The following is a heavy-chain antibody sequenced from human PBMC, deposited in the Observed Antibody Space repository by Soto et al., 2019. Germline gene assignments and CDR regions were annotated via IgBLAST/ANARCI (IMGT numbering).Heavy chain of an antibody. Sequence: GGSLRLSCAASGFTFSNYALSWVRQAPGKGLEWVSGISGSGVSTYYADSVTGRLTISRDNSKNTLYLQMSSLRAEDTAVYYCAKSSSSSDFVIDYCGQGTLVNVSS. J-gene: IGHJ4*02. CDR1: GFTFSNYA. CDR3: AKSSSSSDFVIDY. V-gene: IGHV3-23*01. D-gene: IGHD6-13*01. CDR2: ISGSGVST.